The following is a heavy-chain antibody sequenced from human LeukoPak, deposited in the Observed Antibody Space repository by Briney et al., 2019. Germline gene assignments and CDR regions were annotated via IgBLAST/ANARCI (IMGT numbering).Heavy chain of an antibody. D-gene: IGHD3-10*01. J-gene: IGHJ5*02. CDR2: INHSGRT. V-gene: IGHV4-34*01. CDR1: GVSLSGYY. CDR3: ARAYYSTSWFPH. Sequence: SETLCLTCAVSGVSLSGYYWGWIRQTPGKGLEWIGEINHSGRTNYNPSLKSRVTISADTSKNQFSLELRSVTAADTAVYYCARAYYSTSWFPHWGQGALVTVSS.